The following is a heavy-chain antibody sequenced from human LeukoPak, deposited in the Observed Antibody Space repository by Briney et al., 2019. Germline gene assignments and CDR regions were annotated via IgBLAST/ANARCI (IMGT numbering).Heavy chain of an antibody. CDR1: GFTFSTYG. Sequence: GGSLRLSRAASGFTFSTYGMHWVRQAPGKGLEWVAIIYYDGSEKYYVDSVKGRFTISRDNSKNTLYLQMNSLRAEDTALYYCASGRGGRGGINYFDYWGQGTLVTVSS. CDR3: ASGRGGRGGINYFDY. CDR2: IYYDGSEK. D-gene: IGHD2-15*01. V-gene: IGHV3-33*08. J-gene: IGHJ4*02.